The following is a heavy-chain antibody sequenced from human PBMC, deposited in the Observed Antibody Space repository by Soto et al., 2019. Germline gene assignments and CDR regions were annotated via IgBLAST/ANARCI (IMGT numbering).Heavy chain of an antibody. CDR1: GYTFTNYY. V-gene: IGHV1-2*02. D-gene: IGHD4-4*01. Sequence: ASVKVSCKASGYTFTNYYMHWLRQAPGQGPEWMGWMNPRSGGSKYAQAFQDRVTMTRDASISTAYMEMTSLRHGDTAVYFCARSDDSTSYPLDLWGPGTLVTVPQ. CDR2: MNPRSGGS. CDR3: ARSDDSTSYPLDL. J-gene: IGHJ5*02.